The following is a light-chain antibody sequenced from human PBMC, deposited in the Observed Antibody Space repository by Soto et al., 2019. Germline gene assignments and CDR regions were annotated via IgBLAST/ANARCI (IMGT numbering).Light chain of an antibody. CDR2: GAS. CDR1: ESVSSTY. V-gene: IGKV3-20*01. Sequence: EIVLTQSPGTLSLSPGDRATLSCRASESVSSTYLAWYQQKPGQAPRLLIYGASSRASGTPDRFSGSGSGTDFTLTISRLEPEDFAVYYCQQYGSSPPDTFGGGTKVEIK. J-gene: IGKJ4*01. CDR3: QQYGSSPPDT.